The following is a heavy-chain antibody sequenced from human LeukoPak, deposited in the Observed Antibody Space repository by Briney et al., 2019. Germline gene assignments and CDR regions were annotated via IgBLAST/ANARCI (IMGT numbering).Heavy chain of an antibody. CDR1: GFTFSSFG. CDR2: IRYDGSNK. Sequence: GGSLRLSCAASGFTFSSFGIHRVRQAPGKGLEWVAFIRYDGSNKYYADSVKGRFTISRDNPKNTLYLQMNSLRAEDTAVYYCAKDGELHDFWSVYYKKYYYYMDVWGKGTTVTVSS. J-gene: IGHJ6*03. V-gene: IGHV3-30*02. D-gene: IGHD3-3*01. CDR3: AKDGELHDFWSVYYKKYYYYMDV.